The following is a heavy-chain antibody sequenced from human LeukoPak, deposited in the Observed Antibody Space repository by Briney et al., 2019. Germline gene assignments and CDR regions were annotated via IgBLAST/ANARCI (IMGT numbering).Heavy chain of an antibody. Sequence: GGSLRLSCAASGFTVSSNYMSWVRQAPGKGLEWVSSISSSSSYIYYADSVKGRFTISRDNAKNSLYLQMNSLRAEDTAVYYCAREGSGWSRFDYWGQGTLVTVSS. V-gene: IGHV3-21*01. D-gene: IGHD6-19*01. CDR2: ISSSSSYI. CDR3: AREGSGWSRFDY. CDR1: GFTVSSNY. J-gene: IGHJ4*02.